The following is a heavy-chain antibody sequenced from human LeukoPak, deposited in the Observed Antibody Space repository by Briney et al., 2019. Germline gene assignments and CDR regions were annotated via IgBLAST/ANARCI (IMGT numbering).Heavy chain of an antibody. CDR2: INPNSGGT. CDR1: GYTFTGYY. D-gene: IGHD1-26*01. J-gene: IGHJ4*02. CDR3: ARDLIRGGYYPNFDL. Sequence: ASVKVSCKASGYTFTGYYMHWVRQAPGQGLEWMGWINPNSGGTNYAQKFQGRVTMTRDTSISTAYIELSRLRSDDTAVYYCARDLIRGGYYPNFDLWGQGTLVSVSS. V-gene: IGHV1-2*02.